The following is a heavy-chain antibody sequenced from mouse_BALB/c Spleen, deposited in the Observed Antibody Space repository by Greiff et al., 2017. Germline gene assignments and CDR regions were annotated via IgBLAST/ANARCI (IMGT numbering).Heavy chain of an antibody. J-gene: IGHJ4*01. CDR2: ILPGSGST. CDR1: GYTFSSYW. Sequence: QVQLQQSGAELMKPGASVKISCKATGYTFSSYWIEWVKQRPGHGLEWIGEILPGSGSTNYNEKFKGKATFTADTSSNTAYMQLSSLTSEDSAVYYCARRDWDEDYAMDYWGQGTSVTVSS. CDR3: ARRDWDEDYAMDY. D-gene: IGHD4-1*01. V-gene: IGHV1-9*01.